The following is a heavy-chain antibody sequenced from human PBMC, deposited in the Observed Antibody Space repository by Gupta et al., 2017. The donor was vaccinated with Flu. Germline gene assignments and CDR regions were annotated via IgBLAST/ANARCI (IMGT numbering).Heavy chain of an antibody. D-gene: IGHD2-2*01. CDR2: IKSKTDGGTT. CDR3: TTELEDYCSSTSCYLSHYYYYGMDV. Sequence: EVQLVESGGGLVKPGGSLRLSCAASGFTFSTAWMSWVRQAPGKGLVWVGRIKSKTDGGTTDYAAPVKGRFTISRDDSKNTLYLQMNSLKTEDTAVYYCTTELEDYCSSTSCYLSHYYYYGMDVWGQGTTVTVSS. CDR1: GFTFSTAW. J-gene: IGHJ6*02. V-gene: IGHV3-15*01.